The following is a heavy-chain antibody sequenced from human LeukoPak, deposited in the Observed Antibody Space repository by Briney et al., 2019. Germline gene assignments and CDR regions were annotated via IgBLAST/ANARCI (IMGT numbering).Heavy chain of an antibody. CDR1: GFTHSNYD. Sequence: GGSLRLSCAASGFTHSNYDMHWVRPRRGKGLVGVLIIGTAGDTYYADSVKGRFTISRESTMNYLYIQMNSLRGGDTAVYYCAREYVLAVAGTNYYYGMDVWGQGTAVTISS. CDR3: AREYVLAVAGTNYYYGMDV. J-gene: IGHJ6*02. CDR2: IGTAGDT. V-gene: IGHV3-13*01. D-gene: IGHD6-19*01.